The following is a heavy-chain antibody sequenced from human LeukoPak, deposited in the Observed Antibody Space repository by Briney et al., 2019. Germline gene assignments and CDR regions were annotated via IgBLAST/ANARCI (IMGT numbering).Heavy chain of an antibody. J-gene: IGHJ4*02. CDR3: ARGGGRPGVVVVAATHTGFDY. CDR1: GGTFISYA. D-gene: IGHD2-15*01. CDR2: IIPIFGTA. Sequence: GSSVKVSCKASGGTFISYAISWVRQAPGQGLEWMGGIIPIFGTANYAQKFQGRVTITADESTSTAYMELSSLRSEDTAVYYCARGGGRPGVVVVAATHTGFDYWGQGTLVTVSS. V-gene: IGHV1-69*01.